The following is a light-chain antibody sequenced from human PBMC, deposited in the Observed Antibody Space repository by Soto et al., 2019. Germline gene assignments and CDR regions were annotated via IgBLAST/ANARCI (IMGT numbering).Light chain of an antibody. V-gene: IGKV1-27*01. Sequence: DIQMTQSPSSLSASVGDRVTITCRASQDISIYLAWYQQKPGKVPKLLIYAASTLQSGVPSRFSGSGSGTDFTITISSLQAEDVATYYCQRYNTVPVTFGPGTKVDIK. CDR1: QDISIY. J-gene: IGKJ3*01. CDR3: QRYNTVPVT. CDR2: AAS.